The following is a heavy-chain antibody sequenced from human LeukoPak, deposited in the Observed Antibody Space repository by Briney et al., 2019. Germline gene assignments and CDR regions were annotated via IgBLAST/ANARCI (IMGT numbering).Heavy chain of an antibody. CDR1: GASISSSSYY. D-gene: IGHD4-17*01. Sequence: SETLSLTCTVSGASISSSSYYWGWVRQPPGKGLEWIGSIYYNGNTYYNPSLKSRVTISVDTSKNQFSLKLSSVTAADTAVYYCARLTVTTLNNWFDPWGQGTLVTVSS. J-gene: IGHJ5*02. V-gene: IGHV4-39*07. CDR2: IYYNGNT. CDR3: ARLTVTTLNNWFDP.